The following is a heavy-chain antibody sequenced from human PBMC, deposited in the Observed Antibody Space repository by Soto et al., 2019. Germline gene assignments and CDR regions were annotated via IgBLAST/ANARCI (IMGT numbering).Heavy chain of an antibody. CDR3: ARAHPGITIFGVAITRYYGMDV. J-gene: IGHJ6*02. CDR1: VGSFSGYY. V-gene: IGHV4-34*01. D-gene: IGHD3-3*01. CDR2: INHSGSA. Sequence: SETLSLTCAVYVGSFSGYYWSWIRQPPGEGLEWTGEINHSGSANYNPSLKSRVTISVDTSKNQFSLKLSSVTAADTAVYYCARAHPGITIFGVAITRYYGMDVCGQGTTVTVSS.